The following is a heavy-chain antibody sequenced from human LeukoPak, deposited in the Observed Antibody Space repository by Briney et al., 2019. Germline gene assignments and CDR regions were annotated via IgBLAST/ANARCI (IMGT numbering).Heavy chain of an antibody. CDR3: AKDLYRIVVVPAAPSGFDY. J-gene: IGHJ4*02. V-gene: IGHV3-23*01. D-gene: IGHD2-2*01. CDR2: ISGSGGST. Sequence: GGSLRLSCAASGFTFSSYAMSWVRQAPGKGLEWVSAISGSGGSTYYADSVKGRFTISRDNSKNTLYLQMNSLRAEDTAVCSCAKDLYRIVVVPAAPSGFDYWGQGTLVTVSS. CDR1: GFTFSSYA.